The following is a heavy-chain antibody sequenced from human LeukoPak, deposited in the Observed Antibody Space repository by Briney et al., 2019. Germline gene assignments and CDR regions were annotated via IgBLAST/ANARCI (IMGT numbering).Heavy chain of an antibody. CDR3: ARHSGGVTGTTDWFDP. D-gene: IGHD1-14*01. V-gene: IGHV4-39*01. CDR1: GGSISSSSYY. CDR2: INYSGNT. J-gene: IGHJ5*02. Sequence: SETLSLTCTVSGGSISSSSYYWGWIRQPPGKGLAWIGSINYSGNTYYNPSLKSRVTISVDTSKNQFSLKLSSVTAAGTAVCYCARHSGGVTGTTDWFDPWGQGTLVTVSS.